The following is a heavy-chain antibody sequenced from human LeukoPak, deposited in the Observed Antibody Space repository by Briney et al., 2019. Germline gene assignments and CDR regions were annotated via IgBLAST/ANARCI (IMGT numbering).Heavy chain of an antibody. D-gene: IGHD6-13*01. V-gene: IGHV3-7*03. CDR1: GFTFSSYW. J-gene: IGHJ5*02. CDR2: RKQDGSEK. Sequence: GGSLRLSCAASGFTFSSYWMSWVRLAPGKGLERVANRKQDGSEKYNVDSVKGRFTISRDNAKNSLYLQMNSLRADDTAVYYCARGLRAAAGTAFDPWGQGTLVTVSS. CDR3: ARGLRAAAGTAFDP.